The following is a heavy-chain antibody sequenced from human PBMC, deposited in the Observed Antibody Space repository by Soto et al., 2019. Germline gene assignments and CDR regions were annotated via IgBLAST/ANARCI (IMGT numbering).Heavy chain of an antibody. CDR3: ARDPDIVVVPAATRGYYYYGMDV. Sequence: GGSLRLSCAASGFTFSSYWMHWVRQAPGKGLVWVSRINSDGSSTSYADSVKGRFTISRDNAKNTLYLQMNSLRAEDTAVYYCARDPDIVVVPAATRGYYYYGMDVWGQGTTVTVYS. J-gene: IGHJ6*02. V-gene: IGHV3-74*01. D-gene: IGHD2-2*01. CDR2: INSDGSST. CDR1: GFTFSSYW.